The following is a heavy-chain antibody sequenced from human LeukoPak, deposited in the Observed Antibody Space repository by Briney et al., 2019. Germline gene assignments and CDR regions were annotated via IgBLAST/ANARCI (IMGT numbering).Heavy chain of an antibody. CDR3: AKDELVWFGELK. V-gene: IGHV3-23*01. D-gene: IGHD3-10*01. J-gene: IGHJ4*02. CDR2: ISGSGGST. Sequence: GGSLRLSCAASRFTFNTYTMRWVRQAPGKGLEWVSAISGSGGSTYYADSVKGRFTISRDNSKNTLYLQMNSLRAEDTAVYYCAKDELVWFGELKWGQGTLVTVSS. CDR1: RFTFNTYT.